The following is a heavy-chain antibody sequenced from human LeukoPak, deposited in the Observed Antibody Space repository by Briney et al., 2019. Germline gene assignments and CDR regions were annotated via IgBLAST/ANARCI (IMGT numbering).Heavy chain of an antibody. CDR2: ISSSSSYI. J-gene: IGHJ4*02. CDR1: GFTFSSYS. D-gene: IGHD3-10*01. V-gene: IGHV3-21*01. CDR3: ASDTYYYGSGSYRDY. Sequence: GGSLRPSCAASGFTFSSYSMNWVRQAPGKGLEWVSSISSSSSYIYYADSVKGRFTISRDNAKNSLYLQMNSLRAEDTAVYYCASDTYYYGSGSYRDYWGQGTLVTVSS.